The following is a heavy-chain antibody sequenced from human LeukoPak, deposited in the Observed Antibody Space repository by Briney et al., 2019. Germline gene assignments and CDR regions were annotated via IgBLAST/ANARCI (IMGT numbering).Heavy chain of an antibody. CDR1: GFTLSSYD. CDR3: ARGDVGRLSHDLSAFDI. CDR2: ISPSGSYI. J-gene: IGHJ3*02. Sequence: PGGSLRLSCAASGFTLSSYDMNWVRQAPGKGLEWVSSISPSGSYIYYADSVKGRFTISRDNAKNTLYLQINSLRAEDTAVYYCARGDVGRLSHDLSAFDIWGQGTMVTVSS. D-gene: IGHD3/OR15-3a*01. V-gene: IGHV3-21*01.